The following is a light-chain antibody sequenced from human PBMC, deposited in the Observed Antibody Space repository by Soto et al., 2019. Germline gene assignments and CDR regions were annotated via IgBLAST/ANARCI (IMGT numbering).Light chain of an antibody. CDR2: DAS. J-gene: IGKJ1*01. CDR1: QSISSW. CDR3: QQYNSYWT. V-gene: IGKV1-5*01. Sequence: DIKMSLSPSTLSAYVGDRVTITCRASQSISSWLAWYQQKPGKAPKLLIYDASSLESGVPSRFSGSGSGTEFTLTISSLQPDDFATYYCQQYNSYWTFGQGSKV.